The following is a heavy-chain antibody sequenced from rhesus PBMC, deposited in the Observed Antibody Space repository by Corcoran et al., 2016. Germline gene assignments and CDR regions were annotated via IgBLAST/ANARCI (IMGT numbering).Heavy chain of an antibody. D-gene: IGHD3-34*01. Sequence: HLQQQESGPGLVRPSETLSITCAVAGGSISHSCCSWIGPPAGKGPGWIGRFPGCRGHGRSSPHPRRRATISPATSRNHISLRLIFGTAADTALYDCANGGPDKDRFDVWGPGVLVTVSS. V-gene: IGHV4-173*01. CDR2: FPGCRGH. J-gene: IGHJ5-1*01. CDR3: ANGGPDKDRFDV. CDR1: GGSISHSC.